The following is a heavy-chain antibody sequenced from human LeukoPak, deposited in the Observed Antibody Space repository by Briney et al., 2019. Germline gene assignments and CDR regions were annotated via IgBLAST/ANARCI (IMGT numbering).Heavy chain of an antibody. V-gene: IGHV3-66*01. J-gene: IGHJ4*02. D-gene: IGHD6-6*01. CDR1: GFLVSRNH. Sequence: PGGSLRLSCAASGFLVSRNHMTWVRQAPGKGLEWVSVLYAGYDAYYAYYAASVKGRFTISRDNAKNTLYLQMNSLRTEDTAVYYCAREGDFRQLVPFDYWGQGTLVTVSS. CDR2: LYAGYDA. CDR3: AREGDFRQLVPFDY.